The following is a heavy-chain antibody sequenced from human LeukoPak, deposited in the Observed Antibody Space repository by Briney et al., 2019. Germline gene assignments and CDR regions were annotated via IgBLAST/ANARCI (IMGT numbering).Heavy chain of an antibody. D-gene: IGHD6-6*01. CDR1: GGSISSYY. CDR2: IYTSGST. CDR3: ARERDVFEYSSSAMDAFDI. J-gene: IGHJ3*02. V-gene: IGHV4-4*07. Sequence: SETLSLTCTVSGGSISSYYWSWIRQPPGKGLEWIGRIYTSGSTNYNPSLKSRVTMSVDTSKNQFSLKLSSVTAADTAVYYCARERDVFEYSSSAMDAFDIWGQGTMVTVSS.